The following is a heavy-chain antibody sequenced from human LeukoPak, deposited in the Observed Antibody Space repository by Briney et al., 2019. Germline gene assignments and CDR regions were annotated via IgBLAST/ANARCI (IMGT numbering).Heavy chain of an antibody. CDR2: INPNSGGT. CDR3: ARGFWTGHSGMVVGYFDY. Sequence: GASVKVSCKASGYTFTGYYMHWVRQAPGQGLEWMGWINPNSGGTNYAQKFQGRVTMTRDTSISTAYMELSRLRSDDTAVYYCARGFWTGHSGMVVGYFDYWGQGTLVTVSS. D-gene: IGHD3/OR15-3a*01. J-gene: IGHJ4*02. CDR1: GYTFTGYY. V-gene: IGHV1-2*02.